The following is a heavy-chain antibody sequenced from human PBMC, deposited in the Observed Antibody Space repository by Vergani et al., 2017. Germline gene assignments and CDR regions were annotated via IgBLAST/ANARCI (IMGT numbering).Heavy chain of an antibody. D-gene: IGHD6-19*01. Sequence: EVQLLESGGDLVQPGGSLRLSCAASGFTFIMHSMSWVRQAPGKGLEWVSTLSASDRRTHYADSVKGRFTISRDNSKITLFLHMNSLRPEDTAVYYCAKVGRSEVAGTFGAFDIWGQGRMVTVAS. CDR2: LSASDRRT. CDR1: GFTFIMHS. CDR3: AKVGRSEVAGTFGAFDI. J-gene: IGHJ3*02. V-gene: IGHV3-23*01.